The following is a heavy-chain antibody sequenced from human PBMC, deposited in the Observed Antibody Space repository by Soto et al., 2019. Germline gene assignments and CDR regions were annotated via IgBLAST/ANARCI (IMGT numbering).Heavy chain of an antibody. V-gene: IGHV3-23*01. CDR2: ISGSGGST. CDR1: GFAFTGYA. CDR3: ARDGVGSTFFWGFLDY. D-gene: IGHD3-10*01. Sequence: PGGSLRLSCAASGFAFTGYAMSWVRQAPGKGLEWVSGISGSGGSTYSADSVKGRFSISRDISKKTLYLHMNSLRVEDTAVYYCARDGVGSTFFWGFLDYWGQGTLVTVSS. J-gene: IGHJ4*02.